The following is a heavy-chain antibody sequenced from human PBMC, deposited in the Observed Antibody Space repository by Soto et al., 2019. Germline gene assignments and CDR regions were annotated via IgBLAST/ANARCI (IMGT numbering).Heavy chain of an antibody. CDR3: ARATKGYSYGPLDY. D-gene: IGHD5-18*01. CDR1: GFTFSSYA. V-gene: IGHV3-30-3*01. CDR2: ISYDGSNK. Sequence: XVSLRLSCAASGFTFSSYAMHWVRQAPGKGLEWVAVISYDGSNKYYADSVKGRFTISRDNSKNTLYLQMNSLRAEDTAVYYCARATKGYSYGPLDYWGQGTLVTVSS. J-gene: IGHJ4*02.